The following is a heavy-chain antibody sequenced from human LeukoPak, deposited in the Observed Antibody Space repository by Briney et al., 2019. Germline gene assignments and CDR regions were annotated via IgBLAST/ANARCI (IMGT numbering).Heavy chain of an antibody. CDR2: INPSGGST. CDR1: GYTFTSYY. CDR3: ARDPDPTTIVVVPAAPPDI. J-gene: IGHJ3*02. V-gene: IGHV1-46*03. D-gene: IGHD2-2*01. Sequence: ASAKVSCKASGYTFTSYYMHWVRQAPGQGLEWMGIINPSGGSTSYAQKFQGRVTMTRDTSTSTVYMELSSLRSEDTAVYYCARDPDPTTIVVVPAAPPDIWGQGTMVTVSS.